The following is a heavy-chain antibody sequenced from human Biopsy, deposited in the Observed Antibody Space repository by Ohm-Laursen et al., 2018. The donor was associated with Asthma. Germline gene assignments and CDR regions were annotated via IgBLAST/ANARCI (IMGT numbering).Heavy chain of an antibody. CDR1: GGSFTHYF. D-gene: IGHD6-19*01. CDR3: VRGEEVAGTYFKD. V-gene: IGHV4-34*01. Sequence: GTLSLTCAISGGSFTHYFWMWIRQPPGKGLEWIGEINYRGDTNYNPSLESRVSISVDTSTYHFSLRLNSVTAADPAVYYCVRGEEVAGTYFKDWDQGTLVTVSS. J-gene: IGHJ1*01. CDR2: INYRGDT.